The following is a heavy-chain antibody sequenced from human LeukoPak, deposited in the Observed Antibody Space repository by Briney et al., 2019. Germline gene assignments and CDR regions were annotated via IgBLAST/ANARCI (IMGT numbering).Heavy chain of an antibody. Sequence: PSETLSLTCTVSGDSISSYYWSWIRQPPGKGLEWIGYIYNTGSANYNPSLMSRVSISVDTSKNQFSLKVTSVTAADTALYHCARGMLTAAALFVYWGQGALVTVSS. D-gene: IGHD6-13*01. J-gene: IGHJ4*02. CDR2: IYNTGSA. CDR1: GDSISSYY. V-gene: IGHV4-59*01. CDR3: ARGMLTAAALFVY.